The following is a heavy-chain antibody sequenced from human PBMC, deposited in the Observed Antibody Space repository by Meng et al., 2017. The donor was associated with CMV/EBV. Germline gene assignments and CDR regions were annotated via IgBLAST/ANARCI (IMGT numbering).Heavy chain of an antibody. V-gene: IGHV1-2*02. CDR3: AREQRRYDFWMGYRDYYYGMDV. J-gene: IGHJ6*02. D-gene: IGHD3-3*01. CDR2: INPNSGGT. CDR1: GYTFTGYY. Sequence: ASVKVSCKASGYTFTGYYMHWVRQAPGQGLEWMGWINPNSGGTNYAQKFQGRVTMTRDTSISTAYMELSSLRSEDTAVYYCAREQRRYDFWMGYRDYYYGMDVWGQGTTVTVSS.